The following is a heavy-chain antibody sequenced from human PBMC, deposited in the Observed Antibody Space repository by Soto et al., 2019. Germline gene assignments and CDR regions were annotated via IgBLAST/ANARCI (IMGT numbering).Heavy chain of an antibody. CDR1: GGTFSSYT. J-gene: IGHJ3*02. CDR3: AIKEGCSGGSCNDAFDI. D-gene: IGHD2-15*01. Sequence: ASVKVSCKASGGTFSSYTISWVRQAPGQGLEWMGRIIPILGIANYAQKFQGRVTITADKSTSTAYMELSSLRSEDTAVYYCAIKEGCSGGSCNDAFDIWGQGTMVTVSS. V-gene: IGHV1-69*02. CDR2: IIPILGIA.